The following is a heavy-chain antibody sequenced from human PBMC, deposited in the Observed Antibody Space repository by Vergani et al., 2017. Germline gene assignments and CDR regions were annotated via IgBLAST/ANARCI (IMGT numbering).Heavy chain of an antibody. Sequence: EVQLLESGGGLVQPGGSLRLSCAASGFTFSSYAMSWVRQAPWKGLEWVSAISGSGGRTYYADSVKGRFTISRDNSKNTLYLQMNSLRAEDTAVYYCVRDVLVSRTWGQGTLVAVSS. CDR2: ISGSGGRT. CDR3: VRDVLVSRT. D-gene: IGHD2-8*02. CDR1: GFTFSSYA. J-gene: IGHJ3*01. V-gene: IGHV3-23*01.